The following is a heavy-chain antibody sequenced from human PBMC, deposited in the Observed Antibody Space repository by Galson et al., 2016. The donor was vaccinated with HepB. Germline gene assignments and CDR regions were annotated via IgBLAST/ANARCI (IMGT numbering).Heavy chain of an antibody. CDR3: ARSEARITVFGVVIAKPFPDY. V-gene: IGHV2-5*01. D-gene: IGHD3-3*01. J-gene: IGHJ4*02. CDR2: IYWNADK. CDR1: GFSLTTNGVN. Sequence: PALVKPTQTLTLTCTFSGFSLTTNGVNVGWIRQPPGKALEWVALIYWNADKRYNPSLQNRLTITKDTSKNQVVLTMTNMDPVDTATYYCARSEARITVFGVVIAKPFPDYWGQGTLVTVSS.